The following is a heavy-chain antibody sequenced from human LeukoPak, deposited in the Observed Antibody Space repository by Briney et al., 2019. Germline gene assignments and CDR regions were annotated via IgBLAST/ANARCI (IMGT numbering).Heavy chain of an antibody. Sequence: ASVKVSCEASGYTFTDHTIHWVRQASGQGLEWMGWMNPNTGDTGHAQKFQGRVTMTRSTSISTAYMELSSLRSEDTAVYYCARVGYFYMDVWGKGTTVTVSS. CDR1: GYTFTDHT. CDR2: MNPNTGDT. J-gene: IGHJ6*03. D-gene: IGHD3-22*01. V-gene: IGHV1-8*02. CDR3: ARVGYFYMDV.